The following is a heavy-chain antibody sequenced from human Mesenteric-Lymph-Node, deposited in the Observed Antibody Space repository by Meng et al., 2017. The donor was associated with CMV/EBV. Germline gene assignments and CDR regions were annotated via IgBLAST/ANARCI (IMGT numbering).Heavy chain of an antibody. J-gene: IGHJ6*02. Sequence: SGFTFSSYAMSWVRQAPGKGLDWVSIMSGSGGSTHYADSVKGRFTVSRDNSKNTMYLQMNSLRVEDTAIYYCAKAQGNSYYHGLDVWGQGTTVTVSS. D-gene: IGHD3-10*01. CDR2: MSGSGGST. V-gene: IGHV3-23*01. CDR1: GFTFSSYA. CDR3: AKAQGNSYYHGLDV.